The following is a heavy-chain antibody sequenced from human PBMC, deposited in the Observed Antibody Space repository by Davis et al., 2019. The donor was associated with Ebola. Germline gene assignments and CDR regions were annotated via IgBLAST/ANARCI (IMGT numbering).Heavy chain of an antibody. CDR2: IIDNGNI. Sequence: GGSLRLSCAASGFTVSNNYMSWVRQAPGKGLEWVSTIIDNGNIYYADSVKARFIISTDSSKNAVYLHISDVRVDDTADYYCARHLPGGSRGYYYSGMDVWGQGTTVTVAS. V-gene: IGHV3-66*04. CDR3: ARHLPGGSRGYYYSGMDV. D-gene: IGHD3-10*01. CDR1: GFTVSNNY. J-gene: IGHJ6*02.